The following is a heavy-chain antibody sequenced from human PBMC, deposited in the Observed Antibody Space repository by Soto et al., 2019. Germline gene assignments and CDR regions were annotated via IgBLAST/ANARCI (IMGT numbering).Heavy chain of an antibody. J-gene: IGHJ6*02. V-gene: IGHV1-69*01. CDR1: GGTFSRHA. CDR2: IIPIFGTA. D-gene: IGHD2-2*01. CDR3: ARGGGYCSSTSCRSYYYYYGMDV. Sequence: QVQLVQSGAEVRKPGSSVKVSCKASGGTFSRHAISWVRQAPGQGLEWMGGIIPIFGTANHAQKFQGRVTIIADESTSTAYMELSSLRSEDTAVYYCARGGGYCSSTSCRSYYYYYGMDVWGQGTTVTVSS.